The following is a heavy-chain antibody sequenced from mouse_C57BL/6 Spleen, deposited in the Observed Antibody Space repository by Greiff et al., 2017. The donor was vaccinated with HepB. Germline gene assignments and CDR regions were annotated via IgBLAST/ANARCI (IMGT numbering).Heavy chain of an antibody. CDR2: ISDGGSYT. Sequence: DVKLVESGGGLVKPGGSLKLSCAASGFTFSSYAMSWVRQTPEKRLEWVATISDGGSYTYYPDNVKGRFTISRDNAKNNLYLQMSHLKSEDTAMYYCAREYYSNYGFAYWGQGTLVTVSA. CDR1: GFTFSSYA. J-gene: IGHJ3*01. CDR3: AREYYSNYGFAY. V-gene: IGHV5-4*01. D-gene: IGHD2-5*01.